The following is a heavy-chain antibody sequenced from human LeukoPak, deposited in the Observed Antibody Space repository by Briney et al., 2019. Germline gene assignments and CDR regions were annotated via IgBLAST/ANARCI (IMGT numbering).Heavy chain of an antibody. J-gene: IGHJ6*02. CDR3: AKDPIAVAGNNYYRMDV. D-gene: IGHD6-19*01. CDR1: GFTFGGYA. Sequence: GGSLRLSCAASGFTFGGYAMSWVRQAPGKGLEWVAVISSDGTNKYYADSVKGRFTISRDNSKNTLYLQMNSLRAEDTAVYYCAKDPIAVAGNNYYRMDVWGQGTTVSVSS. CDR2: ISSDGTNK. V-gene: IGHV3-30*18.